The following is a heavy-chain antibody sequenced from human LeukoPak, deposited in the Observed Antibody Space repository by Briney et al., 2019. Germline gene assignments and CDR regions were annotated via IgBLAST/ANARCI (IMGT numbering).Heavy chain of an antibody. CDR3: TRPGLLRVGEGDY. J-gene: IGHJ4*02. CDR1: GFTFSSYS. V-gene: IGHV3-73*01. CDR2: IRSKANSYAT. D-gene: IGHD1-26*01. Sequence: GGSLRLSCAASGFTFSSYSMNWVRQAPGKGLEWVGRIRSKANSYATAYAASVKGRFTISRDDSKNTAYLQMNSLKTEDTAVYYCTRPGLLRVGEGDYWGQGTLVTVSS.